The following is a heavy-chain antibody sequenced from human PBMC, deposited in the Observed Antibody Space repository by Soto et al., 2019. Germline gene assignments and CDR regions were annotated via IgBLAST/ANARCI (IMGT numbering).Heavy chain of an antibody. CDR3: ARDQIVVVPAAMEGYYYYMDV. V-gene: IGHV3-21*01. D-gene: IGHD2-2*01. CDR1: GFTFSSYS. Sequence: EVQLVESGGGLVKPGGSLRLSCAASGFTFSSYSMNWVRQAPGKGLEWVSSISSSSSYIYYADSVKGRFTISRDNAKNSLYLQMTSLRAEDTAVYYCARDQIVVVPAAMEGYYYYMDVWGKGTTVTVSS. J-gene: IGHJ6*03. CDR2: ISSSSSYI.